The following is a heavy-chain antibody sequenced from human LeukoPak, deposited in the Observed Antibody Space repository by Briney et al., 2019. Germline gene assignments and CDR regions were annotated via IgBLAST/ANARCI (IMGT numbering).Heavy chain of an antibody. J-gene: IGHJ5*01. CDR1: GYTFTSYW. Sequence: GESLKISCQGSGYTFTSYWIGWVRQMPVKGLEWMGSIYPGDSDTKYSPSFQGQVTISVDKSTNTAYLQWKSLKASDTAMYYCARGDVVRGVSWFDSWGQGALVTVSS. V-gene: IGHV5-51*01. CDR3: ARGDVVRGVSWFDS. CDR2: IYPGDSDT. D-gene: IGHD2-21*02.